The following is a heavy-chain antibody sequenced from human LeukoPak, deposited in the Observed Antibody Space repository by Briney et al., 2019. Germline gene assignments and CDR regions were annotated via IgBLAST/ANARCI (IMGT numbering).Heavy chain of an antibody. V-gene: IGHV3-9*01. Sequence: GGSLRLSCAASGFTFDDYAMHWVRQAPGKGLEWVSGISWNSGSIDYADSAKGRFTISRDNAKNSLFLQMNSLRAEDTALYYCAKDDGATYSYFDYWGQGTLVTVSS. CDR1: GFTFDDYA. J-gene: IGHJ4*02. D-gene: IGHD1-26*01. CDR3: AKDDGATYSYFDY. CDR2: ISWNSGSI.